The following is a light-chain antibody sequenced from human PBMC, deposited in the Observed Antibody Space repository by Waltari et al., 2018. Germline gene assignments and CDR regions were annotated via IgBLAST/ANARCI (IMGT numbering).Light chain of an antibody. J-gene: IGLJ2*01. CDR3: CSYAGSYTFGV. Sequence: QSALTQPRSVSGSPGQSVTISCTGTSSDVGGYNYVSWSQQLPGKAPKPIIYGINKRPAGFPDRFSGSKSGNTASLTISGLQAEDEADYYCCSYAGSYTFGVFGGGTKVTVL. CDR2: GIN. V-gene: IGLV2-11*01. CDR1: SSDVGGYNY.